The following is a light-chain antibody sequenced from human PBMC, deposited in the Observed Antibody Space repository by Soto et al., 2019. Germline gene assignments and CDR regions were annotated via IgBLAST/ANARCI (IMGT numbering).Light chain of an antibody. CDR1: QSVLYSSNNKNH. J-gene: IGKJ3*01. V-gene: IGKV4-1*01. Sequence: DIVMTQSPDSLAVSLGERATINCKSSQSVLYSSNNKNHLAWYQQKPGQPPKLLIYWASTRESGVPDRFSGIGSVTDFTLTISSLQAEDVAVYYCQQYYSTPITFGPGTKVDIK. CDR2: WAS. CDR3: QQYYSTPIT.